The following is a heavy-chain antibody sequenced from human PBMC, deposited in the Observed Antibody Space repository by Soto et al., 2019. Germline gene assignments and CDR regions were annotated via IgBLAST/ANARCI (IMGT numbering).Heavy chain of an antibody. Sequence: GASVKVSCKASGYSFRSYGINWVRQAPGQGLEWIGWVSGYNYNTKYAQKLQGRITVTTDTSTNTAYMELRSLRSDDTAVYYCASEISSSDYWGQGTLVTVSS. D-gene: IGHD6-6*01. V-gene: IGHV1-18*01. CDR2: VSGYNYNT. J-gene: IGHJ4*02. CDR3: ASEISSSDY. CDR1: GYSFRSYG.